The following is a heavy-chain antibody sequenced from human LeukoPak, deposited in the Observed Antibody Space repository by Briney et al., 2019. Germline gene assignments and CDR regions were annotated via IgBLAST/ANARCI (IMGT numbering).Heavy chain of an antibody. V-gene: IGHV4-59*01. J-gene: IGHJ5*01. Sequence: KPSETLSLTCTVSGDYIKSYYWNWIRQPPGKGLEWIGYIHYGGNTNYNPSLKSRVTISLDTSRKFFSLNLSSVTAADTAVYYCARDLHLGWFDSWGQGTLVHVSS. CDR2: IHYGGNT. D-gene: IGHD7-27*01. CDR1: GDYIKSYY. CDR3: ARDLHLGWFDS.